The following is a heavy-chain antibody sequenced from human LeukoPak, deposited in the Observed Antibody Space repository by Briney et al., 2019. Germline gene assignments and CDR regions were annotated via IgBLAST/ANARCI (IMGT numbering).Heavy chain of an antibody. Sequence: SETLSLTCTVSGGSISSSGYYWGWIRQPPGKGLEWIGSLYYSGSTYYNPSPKSRVTISGDTSKNMISLKLSSVTAADTAVYYCARDRGGYNLVDVWGNGTTVTVSS. CDR3: ARDRGGYNLVDV. CDR1: GGSISSSGYY. CDR2: LYYSGST. V-gene: IGHV4-39*07. D-gene: IGHD5-24*01. J-gene: IGHJ6*04.